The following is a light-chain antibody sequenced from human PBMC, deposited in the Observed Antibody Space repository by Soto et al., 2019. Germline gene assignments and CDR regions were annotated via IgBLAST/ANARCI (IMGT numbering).Light chain of an antibody. CDR1: QSVSSTY. CDR2: GAS. Sequence: DIVLTQSPGTLSLSPGERVTLSCRASQSVSSTYLAWYQQKPGQAPRLLIYGASSRATGIPDRFSGSGSETDFTLTISRLEPEDFAVYYCQQYAYSPRTFGQGTKLEIK. J-gene: IGKJ2*01. V-gene: IGKV3-20*01. CDR3: QQYAYSPRT.